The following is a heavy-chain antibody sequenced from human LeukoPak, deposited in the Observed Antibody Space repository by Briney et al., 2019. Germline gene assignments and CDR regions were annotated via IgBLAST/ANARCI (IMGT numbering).Heavy chain of an antibody. J-gene: IGHJ6*03. CDR1: GGSISSYY. V-gene: IGHV4-59*01. D-gene: IGHD6-13*01. CDR3: AGSSWHYYYYMDV. CDR2: IYYSGST. Sequence: SETLSLTCTVSGGSISSYYWSWIRQPPGKGLEWIGYIYYSGSTNYNPSLKSRVTISVDTSKNQFSLKLSSVTTADTAVYYCAGSSWHYYYYMDVWGTGTTVTVSS.